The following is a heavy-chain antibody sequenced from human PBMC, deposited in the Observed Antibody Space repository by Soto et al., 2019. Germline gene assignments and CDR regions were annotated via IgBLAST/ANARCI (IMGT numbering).Heavy chain of an antibody. CDR1: GFTFSGYW. Sequence: LRLSCAASGFTFSGYWMHWVRQAPGKGLVWVSRINSDGSSTSYADSVKGRFTISRDNAKNTLYLQMNSLRAEDTAVYYCARVPLTGTTGYWGQGTLVTVSS. CDR2: INSDGSST. V-gene: IGHV3-74*01. J-gene: IGHJ4*02. D-gene: IGHD1-20*01. CDR3: ARVPLTGTTGY.